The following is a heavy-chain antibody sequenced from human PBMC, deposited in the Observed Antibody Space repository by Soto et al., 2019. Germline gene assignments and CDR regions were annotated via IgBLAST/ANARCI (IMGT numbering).Heavy chain of an antibody. Sequence: EVQLVESGGGLVQPGGSLSLSGAASGFTSITYNMTWVRQAPGKGLEWVSYISSSSSTIYYADSVKGRFTISRDNAKNSLYLQMNSLRAEDTAVYYCARAKQWLAGAFDIWGQGTMVTVSS. CDR3: ARAKQWLAGAFDI. D-gene: IGHD6-19*01. V-gene: IGHV3-48*01. CDR1: GFTSITYN. CDR2: ISSSSSTI. J-gene: IGHJ3*02.